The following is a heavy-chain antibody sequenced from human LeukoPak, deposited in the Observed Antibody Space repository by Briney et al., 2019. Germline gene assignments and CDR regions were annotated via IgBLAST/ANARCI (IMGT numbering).Heavy chain of an antibody. CDR3: ARAGPDFWSGYHFDY. V-gene: IGHV4-34*01. J-gene: IGHJ4*02. Sequence: PSETLSLTCAVYGGSFSGYYWSWIRQPPGKGLEWIGEINHSGSTNYNPSLKSRVTISVDTSKSQFSLKLSSVTAADTAVYYCARAGPDFWSGYHFDYWGQGTLATVSS. CDR2: INHSGST. CDR1: GGSFSGYY. D-gene: IGHD3-3*01.